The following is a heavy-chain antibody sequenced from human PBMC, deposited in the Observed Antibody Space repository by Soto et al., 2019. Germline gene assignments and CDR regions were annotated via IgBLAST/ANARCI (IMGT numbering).Heavy chain of an antibody. CDR2: IIPIFGTA. V-gene: IGHV1-69*06. CDR3: ARSETYYLGSGSYFWYYFDY. D-gene: IGHD3-10*01. J-gene: IGHJ4*02. Sequence: QVQLVQSGAEVKKPGSSVKVSCKASGGTFSSYAISWVRQAPGQGLEWMGGIIPIFGTANYAQKFQGRVTMTADTSTGTAYMGLSSLRSEGTAVYYCARSETYYLGSGSYFWYYFDYWGQGTLVTVSS. CDR1: GGTFSSYA.